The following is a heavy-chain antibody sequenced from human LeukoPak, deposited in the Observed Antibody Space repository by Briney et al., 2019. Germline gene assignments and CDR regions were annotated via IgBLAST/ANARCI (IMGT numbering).Heavy chain of an antibody. CDR3: ARSTIFGVVIIKGGHEDY. J-gene: IGHJ4*02. V-gene: IGHV1-2*06. D-gene: IGHD3-3*01. CDR1: GYTFTGYY. Sequence: GASVKVSCKASGYTFTGYYMHWVRQAPGQGLEWMGRINPNSGGTNYAQKFQGRVTMTSDTSISTAYMELRSLRSHGTAVYYCARSTIFGVVIIKGGHEDYWGQGTLVTVSS. CDR2: INPNSGGT.